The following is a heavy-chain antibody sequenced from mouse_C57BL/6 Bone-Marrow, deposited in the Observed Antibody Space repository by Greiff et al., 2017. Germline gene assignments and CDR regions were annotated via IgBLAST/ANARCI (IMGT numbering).Heavy chain of an antibody. V-gene: IGHV1-22*01. CDR1: GYTFTDYN. CDR2: INPNNGGT. D-gene: IGHD1-1*01. Sequence: VQLQQSGPELVKPGASVKMSCKASGYTFTDYNMHWVKQSHGKSLEWIGYINPNNGGTSYNQKFKGKATLTVNKASSTAYMELRSLTSEDSAVYYCARYYGSSPFAYWGQGTLVTGSA. J-gene: IGHJ3*01. CDR3: ARYYGSSPFAY.